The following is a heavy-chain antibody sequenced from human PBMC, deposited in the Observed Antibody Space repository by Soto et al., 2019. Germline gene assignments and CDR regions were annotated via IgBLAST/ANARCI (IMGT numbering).Heavy chain of an antibody. CDR1: GFTFSSYY. V-gene: IGHV3-13*01. D-gene: IGHD3-10*01. CDR2: IGTDGNT. J-gene: IGHJ6*02. Sequence: EVQLVESGGGLVQPGGSLRLSCAVSGFTFSSYYMHWVRQRTGKGLEWVSAIGTDGNTYYTASVKGRFTISRENAKNSLYLQMDSLRAEDTAVYYCARDRGPYDYFGMDVWGQGTTVTVSS. CDR3: ARDRGPYDYFGMDV.